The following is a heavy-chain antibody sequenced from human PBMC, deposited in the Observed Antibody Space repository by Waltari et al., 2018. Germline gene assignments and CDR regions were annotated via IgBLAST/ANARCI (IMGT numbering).Heavy chain of an antibody. V-gene: IGHV1-18*01. J-gene: IGHJ1*01. D-gene: IGHD6-19*01. Sequence: QAQLAQSGAEVKKPGASVKVSCKASAYTFSTYGITWVRQVPGQGLEGMGWISAHNGNTNHAQKFQDRVTSTTDTSTHTAYLEMRSLTADDTAVYYCATSVGGNMEFDNWGQGTLVTVSS. CDR2: ISAHNGNT. CDR1: AYTFSTYG. CDR3: ATSVGGNMEFDN.